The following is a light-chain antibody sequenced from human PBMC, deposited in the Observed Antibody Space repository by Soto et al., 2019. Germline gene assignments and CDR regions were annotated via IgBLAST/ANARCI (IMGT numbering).Light chain of an antibody. J-gene: IGLJ1*01. CDR1: SSNIGSNY. CDR2: RNN. CDR3: AAWDDSLSGSYV. Sequence: QCVLTQPVSGSGVPGRGVPISYSGSSSNIGSNYVYWYQQLPGTAPKLLIYRNNQRPSGVPDRFSGSKSGTSASLAISGLRSEDEADYYCAAWDDSLSGSYVFGTGTKVTVL. V-gene: IGLV1-47*01.